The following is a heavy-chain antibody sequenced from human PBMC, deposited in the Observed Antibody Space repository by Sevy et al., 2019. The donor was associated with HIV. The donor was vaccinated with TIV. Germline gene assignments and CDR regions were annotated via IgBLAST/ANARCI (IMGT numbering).Heavy chain of an antibody. Sequence: GGSLRLSCAASGFTFSTYSMTWVRLAPSKGLEWVSALSDTGTSTYYTDSVEGRFTISRDNFKSTLFLHMNSLRAEDTALYYCAKFAGDFPHFDFWGLGTLVAVSS. CDR3: AKFAGDFPHFDF. CDR2: LSDTGTST. D-gene: IGHD7-27*01. CDR1: GFTFSTYS. V-gene: IGHV3-23*01. J-gene: IGHJ4*02.